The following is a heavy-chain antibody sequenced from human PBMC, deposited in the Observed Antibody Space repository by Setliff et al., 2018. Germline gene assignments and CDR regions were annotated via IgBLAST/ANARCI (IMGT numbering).Heavy chain of an antibody. Sequence: PGGSLRLSCAASGFTFSSYSMNWVRQAPGKGLEWVSSISSSSSYIYYADSVKGRFSISRDNAKNSLYLQMNSLRAEDTAVYYCARDLAGDTSGAYFDLWGRGTLVTVSS. CDR1: GFTFSSYS. V-gene: IGHV3-21*04. J-gene: IGHJ2*01. CDR2: ISSSSSYI. D-gene: IGHD6-19*01. CDR3: ARDLAGDTSGAYFDL.